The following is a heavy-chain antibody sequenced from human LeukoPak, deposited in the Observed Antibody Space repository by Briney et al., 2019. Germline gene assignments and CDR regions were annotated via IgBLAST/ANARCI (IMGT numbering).Heavy chain of an antibody. CDR3: ARLEMATITALDY. CDR1: GGSFSGYY. V-gene: IGHV4-34*01. J-gene: IGHJ4*02. Sequence: PSETLSLTCAVYGGSFSGYYWSWIRQPPGKGLEWIGEINYSGSTNYNPSPKSRVTISVDTSKNQFSLKLSSVTAADTAVYYCARLEMATITALDYWGQGTLVTVSS. D-gene: IGHD5-24*01. CDR2: INYSGST.